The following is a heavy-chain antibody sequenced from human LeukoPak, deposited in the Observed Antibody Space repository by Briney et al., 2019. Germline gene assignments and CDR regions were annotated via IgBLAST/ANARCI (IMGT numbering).Heavy chain of an antibody. D-gene: IGHD5-12*01. V-gene: IGHV4-38-2*02. CDR3: AREIGATIPKFDY. Sequence: SETLSLTCTVSDYSIRSGFYWGWIRQPPGKGLEWIGTIYHSGDTYYNPSLKSRVTISVDTSKNQFSLKLSSVTAADTAVYYCAREIGATIPKFDYWGQGTLVTVSS. CDR1: DYSIRSGFY. J-gene: IGHJ4*02. CDR2: IYHSGDT.